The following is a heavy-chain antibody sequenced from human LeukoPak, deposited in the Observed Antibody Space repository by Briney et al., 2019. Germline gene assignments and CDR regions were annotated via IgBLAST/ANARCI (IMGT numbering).Heavy chain of an antibody. CDR2: IYYSGST. J-gene: IGHJ6*02. Sequence: SETLSLTCTVSGGSISSYYWNWIRQPPGKGLEWIGYIYYSGSTNYNPSLKSRVTISVDTSKNQFSLKLSSVTAADTAVYYCARAEYSGSYYYYYGMDVWGQGTTVTVSS. CDR3: ARAEYSGSYYYYYGMDV. V-gene: IGHV4-59*01. CDR1: GGSISSYY. D-gene: IGHD1-26*01.